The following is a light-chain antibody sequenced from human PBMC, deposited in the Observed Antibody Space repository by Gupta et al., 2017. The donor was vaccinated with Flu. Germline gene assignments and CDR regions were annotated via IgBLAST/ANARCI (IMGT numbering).Light chain of an antibody. CDR2: DVS. CDR1: EDMYNY. V-gene: IGKV1-33*01. J-gene: IGKJ5*01. Sequence: DIQMTQSPSSLSASVGDRVTITCQASEDMYNYLNWYQHKPGKAPKLLISDVSNWEAGVPSRFSGSGSGTDFTFTISSLQPEDVVTYYCQQCKNNLPPITFGQGTRLEI. CDR3: QQCKNNLPPIT.